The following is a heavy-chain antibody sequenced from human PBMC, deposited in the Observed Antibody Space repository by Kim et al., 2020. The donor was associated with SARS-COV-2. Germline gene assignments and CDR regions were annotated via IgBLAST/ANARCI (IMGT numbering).Heavy chain of an antibody. D-gene: IGHD5-12*01. Sequence: YAQKLQGRVTMTTDPSTSTAYMELRSLRSDDTAVYYCARDRTSRGYDPDYWGQGTLVTVSS. V-gene: IGHV1-18*01. J-gene: IGHJ4*02. CDR3: ARDRTSRGYDPDY.